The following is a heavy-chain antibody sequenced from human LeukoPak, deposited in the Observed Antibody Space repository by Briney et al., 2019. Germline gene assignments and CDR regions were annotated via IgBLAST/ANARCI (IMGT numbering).Heavy chain of an antibody. V-gene: IGHV3-30*19. CDR2: ISYDGGNE. D-gene: IGHD4-11*01. CDR3: AREGYSSLYFDY. Sequence: PGRSLRLSCAASGFTFSSYGMHWVRQAPGKGLEWVAVISYDGGNEYYADSVKGRFTISRDNSKNTLYLQMNSLRAEDTAVYYCAREGYSSLYFDYWGQGTLVTVSS. J-gene: IGHJ4*02. CDR1: GFTFSSYG.